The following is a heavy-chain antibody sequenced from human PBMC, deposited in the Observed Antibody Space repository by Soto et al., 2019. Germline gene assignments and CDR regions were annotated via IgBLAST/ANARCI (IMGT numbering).Heavy chain of an antibody. D-gene: IGHD3-3*01. Sequence: VKVSCKASGYTFTSYTISWVRQAPGQGLEWMGRIIPILGIANYAQKFQGRVTITADKSTSTAYMELSSLRSEDTAVYYCARIRFLETSWFDPWGQGTLVTVSS. CDR1: GYTFTSYT. J-gene: IGHJ5*02. CDR2: IIPILGIA. CDR3: ARIRFLETSWFDP. V-gene: IGHV1-69*02.